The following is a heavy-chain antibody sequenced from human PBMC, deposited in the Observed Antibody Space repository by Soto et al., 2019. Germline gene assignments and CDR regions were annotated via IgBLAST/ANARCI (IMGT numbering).Heavy chain of an antibody. CDR1: GGSISSGDYY. J-gene: IGHJ5*02. Sequence: QVQLQESGPGLVKPSQTLSLTCTVSGGSISSGDYYWSWIRQHPGKGLEWIGYIYYSGSTYYNPSLKNRVTISVDTSKNQFSLKLSSVPAADTAVYYCARWWSGSRQGFDPWGQGTLVTVSS. CDR2: IYYSGST. V-gene: IGHV4-31*03. D-gene: IGHD3-3*01. CDR3: ARWWSGSRQGFDP.